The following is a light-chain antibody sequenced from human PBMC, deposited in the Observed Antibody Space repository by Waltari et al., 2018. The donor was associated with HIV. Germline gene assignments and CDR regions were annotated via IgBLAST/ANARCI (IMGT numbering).Light chain of an antibody. CDR3: AAWDDSLNGWV. CDR2: TNN. Sequence: QSVLTQPPSTSGTPGQRVTISCSGSSSNIGSNYIYWYRQVPGTTPKLLMYTNNRRPSGVPDRFSGSRSGTSASLASSGLRSGDEADYYCAAWDDSLNGWVFGGGTKLTVL. CDR1: SSNIGSNY. J-gene: IGLJ3*02. V-gene: IGLV1-47*01.